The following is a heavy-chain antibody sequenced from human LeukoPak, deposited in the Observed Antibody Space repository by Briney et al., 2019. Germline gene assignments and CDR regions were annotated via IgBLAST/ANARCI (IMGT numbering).Heavy chain of an antibody. CDR2: IYHSGST. J-gene: IGHJ4*02. Sequence: PSETLSLTCTVSGGSISSSSYYWSWIRQPPGKGLEWIGYIYHSGSTYYNPSLKSRVTISVDRSKNQFSLKLSSVTAADTAVYYCARTKDQYCSSTSCYGAPADYWGQGTLVTVSS. V-gene: IGHV4-30-2*01. D-gene: IGHD2-2*01. CDR1: GGSISSSSYY. CDR3: ARTKDQYCSSTSCYGAPADY.